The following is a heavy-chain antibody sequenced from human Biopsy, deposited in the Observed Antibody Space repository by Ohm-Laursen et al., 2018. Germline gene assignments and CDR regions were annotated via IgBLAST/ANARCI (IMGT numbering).Heavy chain of an antibody. CDR1: GGSFSGYY. Sequence: SDTLSLTCAVSGGSFSGYYWSWIRQPPGKGLEWIGEINHRGSNNYNPSLKSRVTISVDTSKNQFSLKLRSVTAADTAVYYCARAVDYYDPYYYYGLDVWGQGTTVTVSS. CDR3: ARAVDYYDPYYYYGLDV. D-gene: IGHD3-16*01. CDR2: INHRGSN. J-gene: IGHJ6*02. V-gene: IGHV4-34*01.